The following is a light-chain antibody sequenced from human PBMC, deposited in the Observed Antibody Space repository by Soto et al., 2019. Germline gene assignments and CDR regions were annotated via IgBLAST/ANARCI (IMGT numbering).Light chain of an antibody. V-gene: IGLV2-8*01. CDR3: SPYVGTNSYV. CDR2: EVY. J-gene: IGLJ1*01. Sequence: SVLTQPPSASGSPGQSVTISCTGTSSDVGGYNYVSWYQHHPGKAPKLIIYEVYKRPSGVPDRFSGSKSGNTAALTVSGLQAEDEADYYCSPYVGTNSYVFGTGTKVTVL. CDR1: SSDVGGYNY.